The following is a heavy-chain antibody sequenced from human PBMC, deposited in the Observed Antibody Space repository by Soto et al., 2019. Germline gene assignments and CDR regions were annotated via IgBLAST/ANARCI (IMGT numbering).Heavy chain of an antibody. CDR3: AKRQGIGSAAKNFDF. CDR1: GFIFSNHA. CDR2: ISASGNLI. D-gene: IGHD6-13*01. J-gene: IGHJ4*02. V-gene: IGHV3-23*01. Sequence: GGSLILSCASSGFIFSNHAMSWVRQAPGKGLEWVSGISASGNLIYYADSVKGRFNMSRDNSKNTLYLQMNSLRAEDTAVYFCAKRQGIGSAAKNFDFWGQGTLVTVSS.